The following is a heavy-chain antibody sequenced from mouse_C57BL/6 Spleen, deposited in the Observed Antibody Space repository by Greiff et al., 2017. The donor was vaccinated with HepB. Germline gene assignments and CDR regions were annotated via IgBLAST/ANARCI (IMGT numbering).Heavy chain of an antibody. Sequence: VQLQQPGAELVRPGSSVKLSCKASGYTFTSYWMDWVKQRPGQGLEWIGNIYPSDSETHYNQKFKDKATMTVDKSSSTAYMQLSSLTSEDSAVYCCARGTDYDVPYWGQGTLVTVSA. CDR2: IYPSDSET. CDR1: GYTFTSYW. D-gene: IGHD2-4*01. CDR3: ARGTDYDVPY. V-gene: IGHV1-61*01. J-gene: IGHJ3*01.